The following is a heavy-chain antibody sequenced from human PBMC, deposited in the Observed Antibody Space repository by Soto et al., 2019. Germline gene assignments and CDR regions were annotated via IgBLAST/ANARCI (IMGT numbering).Heavy chain of an antibody. CDR2: ISTYNGNT. CDR1: GYSFITYG. CDR3: ARGPTDYYDKSGDYCLDY. Sequence: QVQLVQSGAEVKKPGASVMVSCKGSGYSFITYGMSWVRQAPGQGREWVGWISTYNGNTKYVESLQGRVTLTTDPTTSTAYLALRSLRSDDTAVYYCARGPTDYYDKSGDYCLDYWGQGTLVTVSP. V-gene: IGHV1-18*01. J-gene: IGHJ4*02. D-gene: IGHD3-22*01.